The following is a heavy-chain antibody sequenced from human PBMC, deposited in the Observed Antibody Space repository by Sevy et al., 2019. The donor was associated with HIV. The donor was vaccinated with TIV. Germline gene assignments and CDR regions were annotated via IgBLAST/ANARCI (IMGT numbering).Heavy chain of an antibody. V-gene: IGHV3-23*01. CDR3: AKDQDGYNSYFSIDY. D-gene: IGHD5-12*01. Sequence: GGSLRLSCAASGFTFSSYAMSWVRRAPGKGLEWVSAISGSGGSTYYADSVKGRFTISRDNSKNTLYLQMNSLRAEDTAVYYCAKDQDGYNSYFSIDYWGQGTLVTVSS. CDR1: GFTFSSYA. CDR2: ISGSGGST. J-gene: IGHJ4*02.